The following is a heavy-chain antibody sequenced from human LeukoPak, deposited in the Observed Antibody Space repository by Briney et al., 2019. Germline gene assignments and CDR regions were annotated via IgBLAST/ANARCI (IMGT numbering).Heavy chain of an antibody. J-gene: IGHJ4*02. CDR1: GYTLTELS. Sequence: ASVKVSCKVSGYTLTELSMHWVRQAPGKGLEWMGGFDPEDGETIYAQKFQGRVTMTEDTSTDTAYMELSSLRSEDTAVYYCATAGSRVATITSLGYWDQRTLVTVSS. CDR3: ATAGSRVATITSLGY. CDR2: FDPEDGET. D-gene: IGHD5-12*01. V-gene: IGHV1-24*01.